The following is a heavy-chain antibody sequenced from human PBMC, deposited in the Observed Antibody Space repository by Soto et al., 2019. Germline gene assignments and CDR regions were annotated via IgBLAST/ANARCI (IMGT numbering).Heavy chain of an antibody. CDR2: ISAYNGNT. D-gene: IGHD3-22*01. Sequence: ASVKVSCKASGYTFTSYGISWVRQAPGQGLEWMGWISAYNGNTNYAQKLQGRVTMTTDTSTSTAYMELRSLRSDDTAVYYCARDHYYDSSGYYDYWGQGTLVTVSS. V-gene: IGHV1-18*04. CDR3: ARDHYYDSSGYYDY. CDR1: GYTFTSYG. J-gene: IGHJ4*02.